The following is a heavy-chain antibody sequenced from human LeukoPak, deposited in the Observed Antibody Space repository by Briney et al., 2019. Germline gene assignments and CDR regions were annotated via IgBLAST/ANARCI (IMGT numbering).Heavy chain of an antibody. CDR3: ARGYSSSWYAYRVTDMEYFQH. J-gene: IGHJ1*01. Sequence: PGGSLRLSCAASGFTFSSYAMHWVRQAPDKGLEWVAVISYDGSNKYYADSVKGRFTISRDNSKNTLYLQMNSLRAEDTAVYCCARGYSSSWYAYRVTDMEYFQHWGQGTLVTVSS. V-gene: IGHV3-30-3*01. D-gene: IGHD6-13*01. CDR1: GFTFSSYA. CDR2: ISYDGSNK.